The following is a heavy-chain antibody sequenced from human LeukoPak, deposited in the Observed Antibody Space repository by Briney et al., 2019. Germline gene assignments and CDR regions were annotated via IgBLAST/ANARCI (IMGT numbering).Heavy chain of an antibody. CDR2: ISSDGGIT. CDR1: GFSFSTYA. J-gene: IGHJ4*02. V-gene: IGHV3-64*01. D-gene: IGHD3-22*01. Sequence: GGSLRLSCDASGFSFSTYAMHWVRQAPGKGLEYVSAISSDGGITYYANSVEGRFTISRDNSRNTLYLQMGSLRAEDMAVYFCARGYYDSGGYYFDYWGQGTLVTVSS. CDR3: ARGYYDSGGYYFDY.